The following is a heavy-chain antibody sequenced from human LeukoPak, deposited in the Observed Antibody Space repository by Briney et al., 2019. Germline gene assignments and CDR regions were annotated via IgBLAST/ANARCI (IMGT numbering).Heavy chain of an antibody. CDR2: IDPSDSYT. CDR1: GYSSSHYW. Sequence: GESLKISCKSSGYSSSHYWIGWVRQMPGKGLEWMGRIDPSDSYTNYSPSFQGHVTISVDKSITTAYLQWSSLKASDTAMYYCARLHSSGRFDYWGQGTLVTVSS. CDR3: ARLHSSGRFDY. J-gene: IGHJ4*02. D-gene: IGHD6-19*01. V-gene: IGHV5-10-1*01.